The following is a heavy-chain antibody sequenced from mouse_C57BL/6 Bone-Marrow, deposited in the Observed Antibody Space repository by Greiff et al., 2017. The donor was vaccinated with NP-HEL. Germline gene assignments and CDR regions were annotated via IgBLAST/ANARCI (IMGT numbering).Heavy chain of an antibody. Sequence: QVQLQQPGAELVMPGASVKLSCKASGYTFTSYWMHWVKQRPGQGLEWIGEIDPSDSYTNYNQKFKGKSTLTVDKSSSTAYMQLSSLTSEDSAVYYFAREGITTHYFDYWGQGTTLTVSS. J-gene: IGHJ2*01. CDR2: IDPSDSYT. CDR1: GYTFTSYW. V-gene: IGHV1-69*01. CDR3: AREGITTHYFDY. D-gene: IGHD1-1*01.